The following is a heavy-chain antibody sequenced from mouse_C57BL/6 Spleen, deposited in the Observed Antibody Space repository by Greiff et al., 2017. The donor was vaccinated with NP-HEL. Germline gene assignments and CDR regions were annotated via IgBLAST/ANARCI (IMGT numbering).Heavy chain of an antibody. Sequence: VQLQQSGTVLARPGASVKMSCKTSGYTFTSYWMHWVKQRPGQGLEWIGAIYPGNSDTSYNQKFKGKAKLTAVTSASTAYMELSSLTNEDSAVYYCTRCQIYDGYLYYFDYWGQGTTLTVSS. CDR1: GYTFTSYW. V-gene: IGHV1-5*01. CDR2: IYPGNSDT. J-gene: IGHJ2*01. D-gene: IGHD2-3*01. CDR3: TRCQIYDGYLYYFDY.